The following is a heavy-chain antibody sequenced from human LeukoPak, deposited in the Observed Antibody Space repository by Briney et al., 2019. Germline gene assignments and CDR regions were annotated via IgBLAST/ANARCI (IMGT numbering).Heavy chain of an antibody. J-gene: IGHJ3*02. V-gene: IGHV4-34*01. CDR1: GGSFSGYY. CDR2: INHSGST. D-gene: IGHD2-21*01. CDR3: ARQLAYCGGDCYGALDI. Sequence: PSETLSLTCAVYGGSFSGYYWSWIRQPPGKGLEWIGEINHSGSTNYNPSLKSRVTISVDTSKNQSSLKLSSVTAADTAVYYCARQLAYCGGDCYGALDIWGQGTMVTVSS.